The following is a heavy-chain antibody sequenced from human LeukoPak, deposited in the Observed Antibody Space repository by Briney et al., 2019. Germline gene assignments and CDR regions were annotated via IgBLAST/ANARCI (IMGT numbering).Heavy chain of an antibody. V-gene: IGHV5-51*01. D-gene: IGHD3-10*01. CDR1: GYSFTSYW. J-gene: IGHJ5*02. CDR2: IYPGDSDI. CDR3: ARYHPAGSSQYNLLEP. Sequence: GESLKISCKGSGYSFTSYWIGWVRQMPGKGLEWMGIIYPGDSDIRYSPSFQGQVTISADKAISTAYLQWNSLKASDTAMYYCARYHPAGSSQYNLLEPWGHGTLVTVYS.